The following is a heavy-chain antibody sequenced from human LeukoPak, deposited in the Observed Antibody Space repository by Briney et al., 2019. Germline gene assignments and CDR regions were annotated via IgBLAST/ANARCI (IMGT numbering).Heavy chain of an antibody. J-gene: IGHJ6*03. CDR3: VKSILGGHHYYMDV. CDR2: ISRWGDRI. D-gene: IGHD1-26*01. CDR1: GFGIEEHA. Sequence: GGSLRLSCIALGFGIEEHAMHWVRQAPGRALDGISDISRWGDRIGYADSVKGRFTISRDNSKNSLYLQMNTLRTNDTALYYCVKSILGGHHYYMDVWGKGTMVTVSS. V-gene: IGHV3-9*01.